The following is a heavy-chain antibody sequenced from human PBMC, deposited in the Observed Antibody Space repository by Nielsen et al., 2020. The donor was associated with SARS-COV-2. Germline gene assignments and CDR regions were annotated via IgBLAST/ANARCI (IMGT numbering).Heavy chain of an antibody. D-gene: IGHD2-15*01. V-gene: IGHV3-21*01. CDR3: TRGFYSQSDC. CDR2: ISGDSNYI. J-gene: IGHJ4*02. CDR1: GFTFSDYS. Sequence: GESLKISCTGSGFTFSDYSMNWDRQAPGKGLEWVASISGDSNYIFYSELVKGRFTMSRDNGKNSLYLQMNTLRSEDTALYYCTRGFYSQSDCWGQGTLVTVSS.